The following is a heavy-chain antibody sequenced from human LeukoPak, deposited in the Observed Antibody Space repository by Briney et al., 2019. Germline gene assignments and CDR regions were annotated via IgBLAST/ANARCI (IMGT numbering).Heavy chain of an antibody. J-gene: IGHJ4*02. CDR2: IYYSGST. CDR3: ARESRYDSSGYYDFDY. Sequence: SATLSLTCTVSGGSISSYYWSWIRQPPGKGLEWIGYIYYSGSTNYNPSLKSRVTISVDTSKNQFSLKLSSVTAADTAVYYCARESRYDSSGYYDFDYWGQGTLVTVSS. CDR1: GGSISSYY. D-gene: IGHD3-22*01. V-gene: IGHV4-59*12.